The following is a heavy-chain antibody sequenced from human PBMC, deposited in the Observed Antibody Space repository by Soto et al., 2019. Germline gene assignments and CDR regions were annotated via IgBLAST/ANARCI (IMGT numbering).Heavy chain of an antibody. Sequence: SETLSLTCAVYGGSFSGYYWSWIRQPPGKGLEWIGEINHSGSTNYNPSLKSRVTISVDTSKSQVSLKLLSVTAADTATYYCATLTTVTSPFDYWGQGALVTVSS. J-gene: IGHJ4*02. CDR3: ATLTTVTSPFDY. V-gene: IGHV4-34*01. CDR1: GGSFSGYY. D-gene: IGHD4-17*01. CDR2: INHSGST.